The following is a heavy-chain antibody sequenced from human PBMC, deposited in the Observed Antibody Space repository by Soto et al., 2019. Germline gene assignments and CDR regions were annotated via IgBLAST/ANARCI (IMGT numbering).Heavy chain of an antibody. V-gene: IGHV1-8*01. CDR3: ARGDGYSFDY. J-gene: IGHJ4*02. Sequence: QVQLVQSGAEVKKPGASVKVSCKASGYTFISYDINWVRQATGQGLEWMGWMNPNTGDTGYAKKFQGRVTRTRNTSINTANLELSSLRSDDTAVYFCARGDGYSFDYWGQGTLVTVSS. D-gene: IGHD4-4*01. CDR1: GYTFISYD. CDR2: MNPNTGDT.